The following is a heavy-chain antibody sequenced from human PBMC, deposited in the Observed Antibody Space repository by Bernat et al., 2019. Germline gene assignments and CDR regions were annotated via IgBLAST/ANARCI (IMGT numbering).Heavy chain of an antibody. CDR1: GYTLTELS. Sequence: QVQLVQSGAEVKKPGASVKVSCKVSGYTLTELSMHWVRQAPGKGLEWMGGFDPEDGETIYAQKFQGRVTMTEDTPTDTAYMELSSLRSEDTAVYYCATDFVDVRDVGATVATAFDIWGQGTMVTVSS. CDR3: ATDFVDVRDVGATVATAFDI. D-gene: IGHD1-26*01. V-gene: IGHV1-24*01. J-gene: IGHJ3*02. CDR2: FDPEDGET.